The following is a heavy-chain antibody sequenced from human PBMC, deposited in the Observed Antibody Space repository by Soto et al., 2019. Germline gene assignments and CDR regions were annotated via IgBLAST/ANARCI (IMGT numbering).Heavy chain of an antibody. V-gene: IGHV4-30-2*01. Sequence: SETLSLTCAVSGGSISSGGYSWSWIRQPPGKGLEWIGYIYHSGSTYYNPSLKSRVTISVDRSKNQFSLTLSSVTAADTAVYYCAFPATNDFDYWGQGSLVTVSS. CDR2: IYHSGST. CDR1: GGSISSGGYS. J-gene: IGHJ4*02. CDR3: AFPATNDFDY. D-gene: IGHD4-4*01.